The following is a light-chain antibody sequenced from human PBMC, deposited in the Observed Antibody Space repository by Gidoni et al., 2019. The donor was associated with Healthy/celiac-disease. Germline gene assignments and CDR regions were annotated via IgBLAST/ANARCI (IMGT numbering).Light chain of an antibody. V-gene: IGKV3-20*01. Sequence: IVLTQSPGTLSLSPGERATLSCRASQSVSSSYLAWYQQKPGQAPRLLIYGASSRATGIPDRFSGSGSGTDFTLTISRLEPEDVAVYYCQQYGSSLFMYTFGQGTKLEIK. CDR1: QSVSSSY. J-gene: IGKJ2*01. CDR2: GAS. CDR3: QQYGSSLFMYT.